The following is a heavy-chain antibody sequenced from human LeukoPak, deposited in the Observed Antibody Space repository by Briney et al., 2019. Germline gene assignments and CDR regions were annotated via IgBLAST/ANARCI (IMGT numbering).Heavy chain of an antibody. CDR1: GFTFSSYG. D-gene: IGHD2-15*01. Sequence: PGGSLRLSCAASGFTFSSYGMHWVRQAPGKGLEWVGVIWYDGSNKYYADSVKGRFTISTDNSKNTLYLQMNSLRAEDTAVYYCARDRRGGPNWFDHWGQGTLVTVSS. CDR2: IWYDGSNK. V-gene: IGHV3-33*01. CDR3: ARDRRGGPNWFDH. J-gene: IGHJ5*02.